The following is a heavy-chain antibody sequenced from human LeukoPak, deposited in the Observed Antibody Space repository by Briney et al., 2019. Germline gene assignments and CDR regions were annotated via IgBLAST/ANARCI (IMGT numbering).Heavy chain of an antibody. CDR1: GGSITSNNW. D-gene: IGHD6-6*01. CDR3: ARDVGARLPGY. J-gene: IGHJ4*02. V-gene: IGHV4-4*02. Sequence: SETLSLTCAVSGGSITSNNWWSWVRQSPGKGLEWIGEIYHTGNSNYNPSLKSRVTISVDKSKNQFSMKLTSVTAEDTAFYYCARDVGARLPGYWGQGTLLTVSS. CDR2: IYHTGNS.